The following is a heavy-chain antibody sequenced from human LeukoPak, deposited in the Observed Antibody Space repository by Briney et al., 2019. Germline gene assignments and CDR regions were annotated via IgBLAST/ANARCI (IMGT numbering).Heavy chain of an antibody. J-gene: IGHJ6*03. Sequence: GGSLRLSCAASGFTFSGYYMSWIRQAPGKGLEWVSYISSSGSTIYYADSVKGRFTISRDNAKNSLYLQMNSLRAEDTAVYYCARDSIRGGRFIYYYYYMDVWGKGTTVTVSS. CDR1: GFTFSGYY. CDR2: ISSSGSTI. D-gene: IGHD2-15*01. CDR3: ARDSIRGGRFIYYYYYMDV. V-gene: IGHV3-11*04.